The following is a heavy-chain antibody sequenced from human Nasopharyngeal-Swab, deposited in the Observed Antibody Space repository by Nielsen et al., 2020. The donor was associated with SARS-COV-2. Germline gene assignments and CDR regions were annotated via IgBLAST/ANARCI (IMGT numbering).Heavy chain of an antibody. CDR3: AKAGFGAGRILWFGELLPYYMDV. Sequence: WVRQAPGQGLEWMGIINPTGGSTSYAQKFQGRITMTRDTSTSTAYMELSSLRSEDSAVYYCAKAGFGAGRILWFGELLPYYMDVWGKGTTVTVSS. J-gene: IGHJ6*03. V-gene: IGHV1-46*01. CDR2: INPTGGST. D-gene: IGHD3-10*01.